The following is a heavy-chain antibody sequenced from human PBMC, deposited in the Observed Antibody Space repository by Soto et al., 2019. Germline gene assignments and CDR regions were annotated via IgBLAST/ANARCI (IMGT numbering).Heavy chain of an antibody. CDR2: IYYSGST. CDR3: ARSYGVTLDY. Sequence: SETLSLTCTVSGGSISSYYWSWIRQPPGKGLEWIGYIYYSGSTNYNPSLKSRVTISVDTSKNQFSLKLSSVTAADTAVYYCARSYGVTLDYWGQGTLVTVS. D-gene: IGHD4-17*01. V-gene: IGHV4-59*08. J-gene: IGHJ4*02. CDR1: GGSISSYY.